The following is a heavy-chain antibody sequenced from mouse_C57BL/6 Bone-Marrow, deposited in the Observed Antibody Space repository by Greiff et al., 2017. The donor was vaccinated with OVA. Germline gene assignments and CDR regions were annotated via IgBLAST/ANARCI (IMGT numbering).Heavy chain of an antibody. CDR3: ARHDGSSLFDY. CDR2: ISNGGGST. CDR1: GFTFSDYY. D-gene: IGHD1-1*01. V-gene: IGHV5-12*01. Sequence: EVQVVESGGGLVQPGGSLKLSCAASGFTFSDYYMYWVRQTPEKRLEWVAYISNGGGSTYYPDTVKGRFTISRDNAKNTLYLQMSRLKSEDTAMYYCARHDGSSLFDYWGQGTTLTVSS. J-gene: IGHJ2*01.